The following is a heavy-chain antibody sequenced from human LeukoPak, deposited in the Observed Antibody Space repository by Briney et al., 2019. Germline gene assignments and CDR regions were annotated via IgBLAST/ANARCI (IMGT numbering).Heavy chain of an antibody. CDR2: IYTSGST. J-gene: IGHJ4*02. CDR1: GGSISSYY. Sequence: PSETLSLTCTVSGGSISSYYWSWIRQPAGKGLEWIGRIYTSGSTNYNPSLKSRVTMSVDTSKNQFSLKLSSVTAADTAVYYCARRDVVVVAGYFDYWGQGTLVTVSS. D-gene: IGHD2-15*01. V-gene: IGHV4-4*07. CDR3: ARRDVVVVAGYFDY.